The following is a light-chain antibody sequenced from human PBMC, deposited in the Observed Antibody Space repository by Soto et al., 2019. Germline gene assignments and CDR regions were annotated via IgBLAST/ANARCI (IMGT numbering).Light chain of an antibody. CDR1: QAISSH. V-gene: IGKV1-9*01. CDR2: GAS. CDR3: QQLNSYPLP. Sequence: DIQLTQSPSFLSASVGGRVTITCRASQAISSHLAWYQQKPGKAPNLLIYGASTLQSGVPSRFSGSGSGTQFTLTISSLQPDDFATYYCQQLNSYPLPFGPGTTVDIK. J-gene: IGKJ3*01.